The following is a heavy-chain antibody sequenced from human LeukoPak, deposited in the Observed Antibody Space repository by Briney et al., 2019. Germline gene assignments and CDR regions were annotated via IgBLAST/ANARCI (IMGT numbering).Heavy chain of an antibody. CDR3: ARERTCGASSCVAYYFDS. D-gene: IGHD2-2*01. V-gene: IGHV3-21*01. CDR2: ISASSTYL. J-gene: IGHJ4*02. CDR1: GVTLSNAG. Sequence: GGSLRLSCAGSGVTLSNAGMDWVRQAPGQGLEWGSSISASSTYLYYADSVKGRFTISRDNAKSSLYLQMDSLRAEDTAVYYCARERTCGASSCVAYYFDSWGQGTLVTVSS.